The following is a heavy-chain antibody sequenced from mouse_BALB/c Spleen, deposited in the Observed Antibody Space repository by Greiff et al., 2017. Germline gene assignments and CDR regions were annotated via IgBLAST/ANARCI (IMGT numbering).Heavy chain of an antibody. V-gene: IGHV1-14*01. Sequence: EVKLQESGPELVKPGASVKMSCKASGYTFTSYVMHWVKQKPGQGLEWIGYINPYNDGTKYNEKFKGKATLTSDKSSSTAYMELSSLTSEDSAVYYCARSRRYDDFDYWGQGTTLTVSS. CDR1: GYTFTSYV. J-gene: IGHJ2*01. D-gene: IGHD2-14*01. CDR3: ARSRRYDDFDY. CDR2: INPYNDGT.